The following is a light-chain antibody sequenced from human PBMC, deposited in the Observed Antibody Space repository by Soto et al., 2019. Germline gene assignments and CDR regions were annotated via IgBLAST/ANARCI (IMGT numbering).Light chain of an antibody. CDR3: QQYNNFPIT. J-gene: IGKJ5*01. V-gene: IGKV1-5*01. CDR1: DTIATW. Sequence: IQMTQSPSTLAAALGDSVTITCRARDTIATWFAWYQQKAGRAPKPLIYDASSLRSGVPSRFSGFGSGTDFNFTINNLQPSDFETYYCQQYNNFPITFGQGTRLEIK. CDR2: DAS.